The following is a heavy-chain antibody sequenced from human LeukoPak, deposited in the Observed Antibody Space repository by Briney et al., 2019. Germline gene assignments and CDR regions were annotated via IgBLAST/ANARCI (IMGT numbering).Heavy chain of an antibody. CDR2: ISSSGSTI. CDR3: AGGGFGEAYYYYYYMDV. J-gene: IGHJ6*03. V-gene: IGHV3-11*01. CDR1: GFTFSDYY. Sequence: GGSLRLSCAASGFTFSDYYMSWIRQAPGKGLEWVSYISSSGSTIYYADSVKGRFTISRDNSKKTLYLQMDSLSGEDTPVYYWAGGGFGEAYYYYYYMDVWGKGTTVTVSS. D-gene: IGHD3-10*01.